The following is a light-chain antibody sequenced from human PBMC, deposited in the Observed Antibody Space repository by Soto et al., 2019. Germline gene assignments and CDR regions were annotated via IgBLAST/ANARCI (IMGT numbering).Light chain of an antibody. CDR2: EVS. V-gene: IGLV2-14*01. CDR3: NSKRSTSDIVA. Sequence: QSVLTQPASVSGSPGQSIAISCTGTSSDVGGYNFVSWYQQHPGKAPKLIIYEVSNRPSGVSDRFSGSKSGNTVSLTISGLQAEDEADYYCNSKRSTSDIVAFGGGTKVTVL. CDR1: SSDVGGYNF. J-gene: IGLJ2*01.